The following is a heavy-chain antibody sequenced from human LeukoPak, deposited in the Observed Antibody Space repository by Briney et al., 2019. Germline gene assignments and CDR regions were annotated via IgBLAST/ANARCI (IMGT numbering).Heavy chain of an antibody. CDR3: AIGGFGELLYLIYFDY. Sequence: SETLPLTCTVSGGSISSSSYYWGWIRQPPGKGLEWIGSIYYSGSTYYNPSLKSRVTISVDTSKNQFSLKLSSVTAADTAVYYCAIGGFGELLYLIYFDYWGQGTLVTVSS. CDR1: GGSISSSSYY. D-gene: IGHD3-10*01. J-gene: IGHJ4*02. CDR2: IYYSGST. V-gene: IGHV4-39*01.